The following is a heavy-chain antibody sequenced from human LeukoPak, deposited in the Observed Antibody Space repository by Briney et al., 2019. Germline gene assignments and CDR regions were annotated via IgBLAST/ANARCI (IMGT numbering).Heavy chain of an antibody. D-gene: IGHD5-12*01. V-gene: IGHV4-34*01. Sequence: PSETLSLTCAVYGGSLNGHYWSWIRQSPGKGLEWIGESGDRGGTKFNPSLKSRVAISADTSKYQFSLKLSSVTAADTAVYHCAKNGQSGFSFDPWGQGTLVTVSS. CDR1: GGSLNGHY. CDR2: SGDRGGT. J-gene: IGHJ5*02. CDR3: AKNGQSGFSFDP.